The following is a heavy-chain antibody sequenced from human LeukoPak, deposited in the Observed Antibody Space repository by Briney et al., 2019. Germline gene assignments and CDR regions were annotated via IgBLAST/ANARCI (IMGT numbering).Heavy chain of an antibody. V-gene: IGHV4-30-4*01. Sequence: SQTLFLTCTVSGASIRSGDYYWSWIRQPPGKGLEWIGYIYDSGSTYYNPSLKSRITISVDTSENRFSLKLSSVTATDTAVYYCARDCSGGSCYGAFDIWGQGTMVTVSS. CDR2: IYDSGST. CDR3: ARDCSGGSCYGAFDI. CDR1: GASIRSGDYY. D-gene: IGHD2-15*01. J-gene: IGHJ3*02.